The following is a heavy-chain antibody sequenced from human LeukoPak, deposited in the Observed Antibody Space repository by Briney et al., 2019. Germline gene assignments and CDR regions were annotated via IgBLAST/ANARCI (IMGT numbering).Heavy chain of an antibody. J-gene: IGHJ4*02. CDR2: IYYSGST. D-gene: IGHD6-13*01. CDR1: GGSISSYY. Sequence: SETLSLTCTVSGGSISSYYWGWIRQPPGKGLEWIGSIYYSGSTYYNPSLKSRVTISVDTSKNHFSLKLSSVTAADTAVYYCARETLLAAAGTSDYWGQGTLVTVSS. CDR3: ARETLLAAAGTSDY. V-gene: IGHV4-39*07.